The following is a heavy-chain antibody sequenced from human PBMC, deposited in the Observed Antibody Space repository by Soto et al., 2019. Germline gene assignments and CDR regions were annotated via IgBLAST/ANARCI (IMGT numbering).Heavy chain of an antibody. CDR2: RSSDGSYK. V-gene: IGHV3-30*18. J-gene: IGHJ4*02. CDR1: GFTFSIYG. D-gene: IGHD3-22*01. CDR3: AKDRGVGYYGSSGYSLAAGHYYFDY. Sequence: GCDVPPGVSLRLSCAASGFTFSIYGVHGGRQAPGEGLEWVAVRSSDGSYKYYADSVKGRSTIYRDTSKNTLYLQMNRLRAEDTAVYYCAKDRGVGYYGSSGYSLAAGHYYFDYWGQGTLVTVSS.